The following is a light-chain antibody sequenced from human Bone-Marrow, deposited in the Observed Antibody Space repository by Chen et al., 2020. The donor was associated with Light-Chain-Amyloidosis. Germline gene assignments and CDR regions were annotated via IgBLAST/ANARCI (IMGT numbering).Light chain of an antibody. J-gene: IGLJ3*02. CDR1: NIGSTS. Sequence: SYVLTQPSSVPVAPGQTATIACGGNNIGSTSVHWYQQTPGQAPLLVVSDDSDRPSGIPELLAGSNSGNTATLTISRVEAVDEADYYCQVWDRSSDRPVFGGGTKLTVL. CDR2: DDS. V-gene: IGLV3-21*02. CDR3: QVWDRSSDRPV.